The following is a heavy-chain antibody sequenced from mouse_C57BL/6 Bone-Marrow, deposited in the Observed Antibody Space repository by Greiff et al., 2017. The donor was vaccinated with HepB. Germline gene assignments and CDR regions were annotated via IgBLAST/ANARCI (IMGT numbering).Heavy chain of an antibody. CDR1: GYTFTSYD. D-gene: IGHD1-1*01. V-gene: IGHV1-85*01. CDR2: IYPRDGST. CDR3: ERCYYGYYFDY. J-gene: IGHJ2*01. Sequence: VQLQQSGPELVKPGASVKLSCKASGYTFTSYDINWVKQRPGQGLEWIGWIYPRDGSTKYNEKFKGKATLTVDTSSSTACMELHSLTSEDSAVYFCERCYYGYYFDYWGQGTTLTVSS.